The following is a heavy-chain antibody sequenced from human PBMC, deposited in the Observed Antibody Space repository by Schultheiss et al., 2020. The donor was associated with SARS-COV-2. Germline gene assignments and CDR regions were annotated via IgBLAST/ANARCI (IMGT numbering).Heavy chain of an antibody. CDR3: AREYNY. D-gene: IGHD5-12*01. CDR2: IYYSGST. CDR1: GYSISSGYY. Sequence: SETLSLTCAVSGYSISSGYYWSWIRQPPGKGLEWIGYIYYSGSTNYNPSLKSRVTISIDTSKNQFSLKLTSVTAADTAVYYCAREYNYWGQGVLVTVSS. V-gene: IGHV4-38-2*02. J-gene: IGHJ4*02.